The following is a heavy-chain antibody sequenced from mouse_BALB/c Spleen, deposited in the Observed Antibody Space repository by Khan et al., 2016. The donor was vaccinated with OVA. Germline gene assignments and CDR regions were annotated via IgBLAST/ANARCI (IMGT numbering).Heavy chain of an antibody. CDR3: TRDIIDY. Sequence: QVQLQQSGAELAKPGASVKMSCKASGYTFTTYWMHWVKQRPGQGLEWIGYINPTSGYTDYNEKFKDRATLSADSSSSTAYMQLSSLTSEDSTVYYCTRDIIDYWGQGTTLTVSS. CDR1: GYTFTTYW. CDR2: INPTSGYT. D-gene: IGHD1-3*01. J-gene: IGHJ2*01. V-gene: IGHV1-7*01.